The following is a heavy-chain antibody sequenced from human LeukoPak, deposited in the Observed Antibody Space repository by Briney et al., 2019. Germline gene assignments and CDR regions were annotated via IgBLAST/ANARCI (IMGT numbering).Heavy chain of an antibody. CDR1: GFTFGSYA. CDR2: ISGSGGST. CDR3: AKVALNYDSSGYYLH. Sequence: GGSLRLSCAASGFTFGSYAMSWVRQAPGKGLEWVSAISGSGGSTYYADSVKGRFTISRDNSKNTLYLQMNSLRAEDTAVYYCAKVALNYDSSGYYLHWGQGTLVTVSS. D-gene: IGHD3-22*01. J-gene: IGHJ4*02. V-gene: IGHV3-23*01.